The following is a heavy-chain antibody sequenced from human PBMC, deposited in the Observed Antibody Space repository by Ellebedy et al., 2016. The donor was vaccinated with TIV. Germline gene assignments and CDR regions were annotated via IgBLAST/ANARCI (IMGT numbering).Heavy chain of an antibody. D-gene: IGHD4-17*01. CDR3: ARDFDYGDYENYYYYNMDV. CDR2: INPSNGDT. J-gene: IGHJ6*03. CDR1: GYSFTGYF. Sequence: ASVKVSCXASGYSFTGYFIHWVRQVPGQGLEWMGWINPSNGDTNSAQKFQGRVTMTSDTSISTAYLELSRLRSDDTAVYFCARDFDYGDYENYYYYNMDVWGKGTTVTVSS. V-gene: IGHV1-2*02.